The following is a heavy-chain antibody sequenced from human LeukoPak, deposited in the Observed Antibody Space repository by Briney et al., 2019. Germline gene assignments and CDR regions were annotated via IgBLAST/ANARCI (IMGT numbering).Heavy chain of an antibody. CDR1: GGSISSYY. J-gene: IGHJ5*02. Sequence: PSETLSLTCTVSGGSISSYYWSWIRQPPGKGLEWIGHIYYSGSTNYNPSLKSRVTISVDTSKNQFSLKLSSVTAADTAVYYCAGGIAVAGPFDPWGQGTLVTVSS. CDR3: AGGIAVAGPFDP. D-gene: IGHD6-19*01. CDR2: IYYSGST. V-gene: IGHV4-59*01.